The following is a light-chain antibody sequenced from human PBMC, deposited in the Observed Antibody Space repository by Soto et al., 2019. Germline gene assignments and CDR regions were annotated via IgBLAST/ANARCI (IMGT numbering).Light chain of an antibody. Sequence: QSVLIQSPSASGTPGRRVTISCSGSRSNIGSNTVNWYQQVPGTAPRLLIYANNQRPSGVPDRFSGSKSGTSASLAISGLQSEDEADYYCAAWDDSLNGPVFGGGTKLTVL. CDR3: AAWDDSLNGPV. J-gene: IGLJ3*02. CDR1: RSNIGSNT. V-gene: IGLV1-44*01. CDR2: ANN.